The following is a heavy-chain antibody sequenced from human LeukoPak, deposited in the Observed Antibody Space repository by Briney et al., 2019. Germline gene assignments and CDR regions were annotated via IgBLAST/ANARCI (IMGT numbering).Heavy chain of an antibody. J-gene: IGHJ4*02. V-gene: IGHV3-33*01. CDR1: GFIFSSHG. D-gene: IGHD1-26*01. CDR3: ARDLSFGSLDF. CDR2: MCYDGSRE. Sequence: GGSLRLSCAASGFIFSSHGMNWVRQAPGKGLEWVAGMCYDGSREYYADSVKGRFTISRDMSKNTLNLQMNSLRVEDTAMFYCARDLSFGSLDFRGQGTLVTVSS.